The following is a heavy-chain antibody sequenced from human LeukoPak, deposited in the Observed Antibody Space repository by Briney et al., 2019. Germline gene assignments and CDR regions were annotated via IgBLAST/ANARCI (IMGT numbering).Heavy chain of an antibody. J-gene: IGHJ4*02. Sequence: GGSLRLSCAASGFTFSSYEMNWVRQAPGKGLEWVSYISSSDNTIYYADSVKGRFTISRDNTKNSLELQMNSLRAEDTAVYYCARDINWVGGYWGQGTLVTVSS. CDR1: GFTFSSYE. D-gene: IGHD7-27*01. CDR3: ARDINWVGGY. CDR2: ISSSDNTI. V-gene: IGHV3-48*03.